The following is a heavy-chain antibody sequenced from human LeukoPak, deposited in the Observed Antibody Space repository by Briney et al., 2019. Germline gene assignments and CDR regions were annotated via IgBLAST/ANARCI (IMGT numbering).Heavy chain of an antibody. CDR2: IYHSGST. D-gene: IGHD5-24*01. J-gene: IGHJ5*02. CDR1: GASVNSGGYS. CDR3: ARLKRAWFDP. Sequence: PSETLSLTCAVSGASVNSGGYSWSWIRQPPGKGLEWIGSIYHSGSTNYNPSLKSRVTISEDRSKNQFSLSLSSVTAADTAVYYCARLKRAWFDPWGQGTLVTVSS. V-gene: IGHV4-30-2*01.